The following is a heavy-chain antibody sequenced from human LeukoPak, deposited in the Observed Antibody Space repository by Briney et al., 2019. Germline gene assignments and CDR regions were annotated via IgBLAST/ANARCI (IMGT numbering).Heavy chain of an antibody. CDR3: AREYYGGYDY. V-gene: IGHV3-48*02. J-gene: IGHJ4*02. CDR1: GFTFSSYS. Sequence: GGSLRLSCAASGFTFSSYSMTWVRQAPGKGLEWVSYISSSSTIYYADSVKGRFTISRDNAKNSLYLQMNSLRDEDTAVYYCAREYYGGYDYWGQGTLVTVSS. D-gene: IGHD4-23*01. CDR2: ISSSSTI.